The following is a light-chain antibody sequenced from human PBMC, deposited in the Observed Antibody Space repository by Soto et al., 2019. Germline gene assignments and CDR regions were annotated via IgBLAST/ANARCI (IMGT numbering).Light chain of an antibody. J-gene: IGKJ3*01. CDR2: QTS. CDR3: HQRPSWPRT. CDR1: QYFNTR. V-gene: IGKV3-11*01. Sequence: EIVLTQSPANLSSFPVDRVTLSCRASQYFNTRLAWYQHRPGQAPRLLINQTSIRAAGSPARFSASGSGTDFTLTICDVQPVGFALYYCHQRPSWPRTFGLGTKVDNK.